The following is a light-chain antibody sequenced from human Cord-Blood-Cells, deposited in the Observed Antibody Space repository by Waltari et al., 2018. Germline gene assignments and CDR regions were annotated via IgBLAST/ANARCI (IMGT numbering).Light chain of an antibody. Sequence: DIVMTQSPDSLAVSLGERATINCKSSQSVLYSSNNKNYLAWYQQKPGQPPTLLIYWASTRESGVPDRVSGSGSGTDFTLTISSLQAEDVAVYYCQQYYSTPYTFGQGTKLEIK. J-gene: IGKJ2*01. CDR3: QQYYSTPYT. CDR1: QSVLYSSNNKNY. V-gene: IGKV4-1*01. CDR2: WAS.